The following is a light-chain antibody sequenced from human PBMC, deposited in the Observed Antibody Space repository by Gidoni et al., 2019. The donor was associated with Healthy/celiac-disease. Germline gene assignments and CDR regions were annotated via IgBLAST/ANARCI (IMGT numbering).Light chain of an antibody. CDR3: QQRSNWPPMYT. J-gene: IGKJ2*01. CDR2: DAS. Sequence: EIVLTQSPATLSLSPGERATLSCRASQSVDSYLAWYQQKPGQAPRLIIYDASNRATGIPPRFSGSGSGTDFTLTISSIEPEDFAIYYCQQRSNWPPMYTFGQGTKLEIK. CDR1: QSVDSY. V-gene: IGKV3-11*01.